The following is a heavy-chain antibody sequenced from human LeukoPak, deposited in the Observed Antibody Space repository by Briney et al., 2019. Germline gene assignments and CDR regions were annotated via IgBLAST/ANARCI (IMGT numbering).Heavy chain of an antibody. V-gene: IGHV3-30*04. CDR1: GFTFSSYA. D-gene: IGHD1-26*01. Sequence: GGSLRLSCAASGFTFSSYAMHWVRQAPGKGLEWVAVISYDGSNKYYADSVKGRFTISRDNSKNTLYLQMNSLRAEDTAVYYCARGSGSYYEDFDYRGQGTLVTVSS. J-gene: IGHJ4*02. CDR3: ARGSGSYYEDFDY. CDR2: ISYDGSNK.